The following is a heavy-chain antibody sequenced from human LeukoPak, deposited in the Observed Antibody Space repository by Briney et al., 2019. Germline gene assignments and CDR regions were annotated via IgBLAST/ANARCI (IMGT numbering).Heavy chain of an antibody. CDR3: AKRPYSGSYSDY. J-gene: IGHJ4*02. V-gene: IGHV3-30*18. CDR1: GFTFSSYG. Sequence: GGSLRLSCAASGFTFSSYGMHWVRQAPGKGLEWVAAISYDGSNKYYADSVKGRFTISRDNSKNTLYLQMNSLRAEDTAVYYCAKRPYSGSYSDYWGQGTLVAVSS. CDR2: ISYDGSNK. D-gene: IGHD1-26*01.